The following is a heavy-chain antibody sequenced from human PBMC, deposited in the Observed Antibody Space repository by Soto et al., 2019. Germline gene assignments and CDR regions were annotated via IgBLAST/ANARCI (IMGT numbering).Heavy chain of an antibody. CDR1: GGSISSGGYY. Sequence: LSLTCTVSGGSISSGGYYWSWIRQHPGKGLEWIGYIYYSGSTYYNPSLKSRVTISVDTSKNQFSLKLSSVTAADTAVYYCAREEAPQWFTKGYYGMDVWGQGTTVTVSS. J-gene: IGHJ6*02. CDR3: AREEAPQWFTKGYYGMDV. D-gene: IGHD2-8*01. CDR2: IYYSGST. V-gene: IGHV4-31*03.